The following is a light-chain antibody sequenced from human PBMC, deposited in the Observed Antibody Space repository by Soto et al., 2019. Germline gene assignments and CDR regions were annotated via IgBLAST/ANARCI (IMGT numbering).Light chain of an antibody. CDR2: GNN. CDR1: SSNIGAGYD. J-gene: IGLJ2*01. Sequence: QSVLTQPPSASGTPGQRVTISCSGSSSNIGAGYDVHWYQQLPGTAPKLLIYGNNNRPSGVPDRFSGSKSGTSASLAITGLQAEDEADYYCQSYDRSLSGVVFGGGTKVTVL. CDR3: QSYDRSLSGVV. V-gene: IGLV1-40*01.